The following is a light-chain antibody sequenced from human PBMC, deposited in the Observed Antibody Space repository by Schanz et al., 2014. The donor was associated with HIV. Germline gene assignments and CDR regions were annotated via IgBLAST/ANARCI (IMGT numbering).Light chain of an antibody. J-gene: IGLJ1*01. Sequence: QSALTQPPSASGSPGQSVTISCTGTSSDVGGYNYVSWYQQHPGKAPKLMIYEVSERPSGVPDRFSGSKSGTSASLAITGLQAEDEADYYCQSYDKSLSGPYVFGGGTKLTVL. V-gene: IGLV2-8*01. CDR1: SSDVGGYNY. CDR2: EVS. CDR3: QSYDKSLSGPYV.